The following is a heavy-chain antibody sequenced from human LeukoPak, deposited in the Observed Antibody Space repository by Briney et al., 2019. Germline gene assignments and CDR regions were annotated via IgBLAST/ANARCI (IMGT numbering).Heavy chain of an antibody. J-gene: IGHJ6*03. D-gene: IGHD6-19*01. CDR1: GFTFSSYW. Sequence: PGGSLRLSCAASGFTFSSYWMHWVRQAPGKGLVWVSRIKGDGSSTSYADSVKGRFTISRDNAKNTLYLQMNSLRAEDTAVYYCARDHLSSGSSPDYYYYYYMDVWGKGTTVTISS. V-gene: IGHV3-74*01. CDR3: ARDHLSSGSSPDYYYYYYMDV. CDR2: IKGDGSST.